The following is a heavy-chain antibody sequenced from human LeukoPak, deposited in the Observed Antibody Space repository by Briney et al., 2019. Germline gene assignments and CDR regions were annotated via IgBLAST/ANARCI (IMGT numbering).Heavy chain of an antibody. J-gene: IGHJ6*03. CDR1: GFTFSSYS. V-gene: IGHV3-21*01. D-gene: IGHD2-15*01. CDR3: ARVGVVVVAAPPVVNYYYYMDV. Sequence: GWSLRLSCAASGFTFSSYSMNWVRQAPGKGLEWVSSISSSSSYIYYADSVKGRFTISRDNAKNSLYLQMNSLRAEDTAVYYCARVGVVVVAAPPVVNYYYYMDVWGKGTTVTVSS. CDR2: ISSSSSYI.